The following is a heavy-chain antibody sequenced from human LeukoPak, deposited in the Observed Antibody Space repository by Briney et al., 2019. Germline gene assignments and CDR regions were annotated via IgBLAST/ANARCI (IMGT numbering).Heavy chain of an antibody. V-gene: IGHV4-59*08. CDR3: ARHLYSGYDRVFDY. D-gene: IGHD5-12*01. J-gene: IGHJ4*02. CDR1: GGSISGYY. CDR2: VYYNGIT. Sequence: SEALSLTCTVSGGSISGYYWIWIRQPPGKGLEWIGYVYYNGITNYNPSLKSRVTTSVDTSKSQFSLKLSSVTAADTAVYFCARHLYSGYDRVFDYWGQGSLVTVSS.